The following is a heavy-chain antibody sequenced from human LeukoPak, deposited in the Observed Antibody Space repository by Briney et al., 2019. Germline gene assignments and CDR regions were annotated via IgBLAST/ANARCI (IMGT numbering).Heavy chain of an antibody. CDR3: ASGASIAAAGTLVDY. CDR2: INPNSGGT. Sequence: ASVKVSCKASGYTFTGYYMHWVRQAPGQGLEWMGWINPNSGGTNYAQKFQGGVTMTRDTSISTAHMELSRLRSDDTAVYYCASGASIAAAGTLVDYWGQGTLVTVSS. J-gene: IGHJ4*02. D-gene: IGHD6-13*01. V-gene: IGHV1-2*02. CDR1: GYTFTGYY.